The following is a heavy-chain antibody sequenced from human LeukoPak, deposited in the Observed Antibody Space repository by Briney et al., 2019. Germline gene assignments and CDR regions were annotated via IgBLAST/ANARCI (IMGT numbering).Heavy chain of an antibody. J-gene: IGHJ5*02. Sequence: GGSLRLSCVASGFTFSSYCMNCVRQAPGKGLEWISYISSSSTTIYYADSVKGRFTISRDNAKNSVYLQMNSLRDEDTAVYYCARKGDSGYDRLGWFDPWGQGTLVTVSS. V-gene: IGHV3-48*02. D-gene: IGHD5-12*01. CDR2: ISSSSTTI. CDR3: ARKGDSGYDRLGWFDP. CDR1: GFTFSSYC.